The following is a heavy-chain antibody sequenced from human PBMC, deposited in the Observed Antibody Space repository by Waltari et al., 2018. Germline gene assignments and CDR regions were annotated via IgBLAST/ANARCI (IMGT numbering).Heavy chain of an antibody. J-gene: IGHJ5*02. V-gene: IGHV4-30-4*08. CDR2: IYYSGST. D-gene: IGHD1-26*01. CDR1: GGSISSGYYY. Sequence: QVHLQESGPGLLKPSQTLSLTCTVPGGSISSGYYYCSWLLPPPGQGLEWIGYIYYSGSTYYNPSLKSRVTIAVETSKNQFSLKLSSVTAADTAVYYCARAAVGATTSEENNWFDPWGQGTLVTVSS. CDR3: ARAAVGATTSEENNWFDP.